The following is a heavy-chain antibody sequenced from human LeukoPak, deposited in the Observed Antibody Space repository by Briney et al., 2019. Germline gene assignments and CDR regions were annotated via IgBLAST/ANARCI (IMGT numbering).Heavy chain of an antibody. Sequence: GGSLRLSCAASGFTFSNYWMHWVRQAPGKGLEWVSAISAGGGSTYYADSVKGRFTISRDNSKNTLHLQMNSLRAEDTAVYYCAKGSQQWLVWYDYWGQGTLVTVSS. CDR2: ISAGGGST. CDR3: AKGSQQWLVWYDY. J-gene: IGHJ4*02. CDR1: GFTFSNYW. D-gene: IGHD6-19*01. V-gene: IGHV3-23*01.